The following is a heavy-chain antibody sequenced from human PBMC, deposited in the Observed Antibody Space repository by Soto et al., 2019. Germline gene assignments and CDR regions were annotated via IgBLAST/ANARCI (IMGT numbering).Heavy chain of an antibody. CDR3: ARAGRGYDILTGYYNVDNWFDP. V-gene: IGHV4-31*03. Sequence: LALTCTVSGGSISSGGYYWSWIRQHPGKGLEWIGYIYYSGSTYYNLSLKSRVTISVDTSKNQFSLKLSSVTAADTAVYYCARAGRGYDILTGYYNVDNWFDPWGQGTLATVSS. J-gene: IGHJ5*02. CDR2: IYYSGST. D-gene: IGHD3-9*01. CDR1: GGSISSGGYY.